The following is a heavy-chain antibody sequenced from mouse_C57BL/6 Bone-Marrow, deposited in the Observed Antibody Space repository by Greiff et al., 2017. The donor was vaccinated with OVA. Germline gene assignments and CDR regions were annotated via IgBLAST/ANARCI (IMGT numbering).Heavy chain of an antibody. CDR1: GFSLTSYG. Sequence: VQLQQSGPGLVQPSQSLSITCTVSGFSLTSYGVHWVRQSPGKGLEWLGVIWRGGSTDYNAAFMSRLSITKDNYTSQVFFKMHSLQADDAAIYCCGKISLDPPSMDYWGQGTSVTVSS. CDR2: IWRGGST. J-gene: IGHJ4*01. V-gene: IGHV2-5*01. CDR3: GKISLDPPSMDY.